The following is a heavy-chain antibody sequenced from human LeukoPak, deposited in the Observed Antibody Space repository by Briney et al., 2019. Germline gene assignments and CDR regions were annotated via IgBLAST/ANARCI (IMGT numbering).Heavy chain of an antibody. D-gene: IGHD3-3*01. CDR2: IKSKTDGGTT. CDR3: TTDSRDFWYDY. Sequence: GGSLRLSCAASGVTFSNAWMSWVRQAPGKGLEWVGRIKSKTDGGTTDYAAPVKGRFTISRDDSKNTLYLQMNSLKTEDTAVYYCTTDSRDFWYDYWGQGTLVTVSS. CDR1: GVTFSNAW. V-gene: IGHV3-15*01. J-gene: IGHJ4*02.